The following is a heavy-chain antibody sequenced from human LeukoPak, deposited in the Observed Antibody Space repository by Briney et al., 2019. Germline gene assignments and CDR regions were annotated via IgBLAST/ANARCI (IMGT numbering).Heavy chain of an antibody. CDR1: GSLFSSFA. V-gene: IGHV3-23*01. CDR3: AKIPQVGTVSVPSFDH. D-gene: IGHD3/OR15-3a*01. J-gene: IGHJ4*02. CDR2: ISGNGDST. Sequence: GGSLRLSCAASGSLFSSFAMNWVRQAPGEGLEWVSIISGNGDSTYYTGSVKGRFIISRDNSRSTPSLQMDNLRAEDTAVYYCAKIPQVGTVSVPSFDHWGQGTLVTVSS.